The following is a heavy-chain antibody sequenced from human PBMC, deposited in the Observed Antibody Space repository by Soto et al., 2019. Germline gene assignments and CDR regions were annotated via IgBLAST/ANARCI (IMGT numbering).Heavy chain of an antibody. Sequence: SETLSLTCTVSGGSISSSSYYWGWIRQPPGKGQEWIGSIYYSGSTYYNPSLKSRVTISVDTSKNQFSLKLSSVTAADTAVYYCARQALSSIVVVTPFDYWGQGTLVTVSS. CDR2: IYYSGST. D-gene: IGHD3-22*01. J-gene: IGHJ4*02. V-gene: IGHV4-39*01. CDR3: ARQALSSIVVVTPFDY. CDR1: GGSISSSSYY.